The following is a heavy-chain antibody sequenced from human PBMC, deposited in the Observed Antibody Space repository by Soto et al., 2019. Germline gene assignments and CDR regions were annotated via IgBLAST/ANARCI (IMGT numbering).Heavy chain of an antibody. CDR2: ISSATTTI. V-gene: IGHV3-48*01. D-gene: IGHD6-13*01. CDR1: GFTFSSYS. Sequence: EVQLVESGGGLVQPGGSLRLSCAASGFTFSSYSMNWVRQAPGKGLEWVSYISSATTTIYYADSVKGRFTISRDNAKNSLYLPMNSLRADDTAVYYCARGIDAAGPKLDYWGQGTLVTVSS. J-gene: IGHJ4*02. CDR3: ARGIDAAGPKLDY.